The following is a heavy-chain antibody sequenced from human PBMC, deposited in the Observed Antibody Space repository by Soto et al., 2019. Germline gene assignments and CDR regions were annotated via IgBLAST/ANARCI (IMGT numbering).Heavy chain of an antibody. J-gene: IGHJ4*02. CDR1: GFTFSSYA. Sequence: GGSLRLSCAASGFTFSSYAMSWVRQAPRKGLEWVSAISGSGGSTYYADSVKGRFTISRHNSKNTLYLQMNSLRAEDTAVYYCAKTPLGYCSGGSCYYDFDYWGQGTLVTVSS. D-gene: IGHD2-15*01. V-gene: IGHV3-23*01. CDR2: ISGSGGST. CDR3: AKTPLGYCSGGSCYYDFDY.